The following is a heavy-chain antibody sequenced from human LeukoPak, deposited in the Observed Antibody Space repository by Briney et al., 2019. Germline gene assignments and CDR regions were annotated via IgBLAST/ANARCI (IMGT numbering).Heavy chain of an antibody. CDR2: IREDGSEK. V-gene: IGHV3-7*01. Sequence: GGSLRLSCAASGFTLSNYWMSWVRQAPGKGLEWVASIREDGSEKYYVDSMKGRLTISRDNAKNSLYLQMNSLRAEDTAVYYCARARPGEYYFDYWGQGTLVTVSS. J-gene: IGHJ4*02. CDR1: GFTLSNYW. CDR3: ARARPGEYYFDY. D-gene: IGHD3-10*01.